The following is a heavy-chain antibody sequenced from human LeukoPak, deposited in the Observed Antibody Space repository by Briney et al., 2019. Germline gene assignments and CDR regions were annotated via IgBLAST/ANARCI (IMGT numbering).Heavy chain of an antibody. CDR1: GGSISSGSYY. V-gene: IGHV4-61*09. CDR2: IYRSGST. CDR3: ARGVVALDY. J-gene: IGHJ4*02. Sequence: SETLSLTCTVSGGSISSGSYYWSWIRQPAGKRLEWIGHIYRSGSTNYNPSLKSRVTISVDTSKNQFSLKLSSVTAADTAVYYCARGVVALDYWGQGTLVTVSS. D-gene: IGHD5-12*01.